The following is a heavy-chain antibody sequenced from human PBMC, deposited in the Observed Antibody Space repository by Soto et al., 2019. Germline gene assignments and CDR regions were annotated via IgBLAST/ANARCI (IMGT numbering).Heavy chain of an antibody. V-gene: IGHV3-33*01. Sequence: QVQLVESGGGVVQPGRSLRLSCAASGFTFSSYGMHWVRQAPGKGLEWVAVIWYDGSNKYYADSVKGRFTISRDNSKNTLQLQMSGLRAKDTAVYYCARDGYCSGGSGYSVPVFDYWGQGTLVTDSS. CDR1: GFTFSSYG. CDR2: IWYDGSNK. CDR3: ARDGYCSGGSGYSVPVFDY. D-gene: IGHD2-15*01. J-gene: IGHJ4*02.